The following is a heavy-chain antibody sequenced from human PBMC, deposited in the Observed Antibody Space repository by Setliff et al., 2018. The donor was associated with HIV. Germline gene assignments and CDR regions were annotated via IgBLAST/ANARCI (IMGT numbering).Heavy chain of an antibody. CDR1: GFTFSNYG. CDR3: AMSGYMDYYYGMDV. J-gene: IGHJ6*02. CDR2: IWYDGSNQ. D-gene: IGHD3-3*01. Sequence: GGSLRLSCAASGFTFSNYGMHWVRQAPGKGLEWVAVIWYDGSNQYYEDSVKGRFTISRDNSKNTLYLQMNSLRGEDTAVYYCAMSGYMDYYYGMDVWGQGTTVTVPS. V-gene: IGHV3-33*01.